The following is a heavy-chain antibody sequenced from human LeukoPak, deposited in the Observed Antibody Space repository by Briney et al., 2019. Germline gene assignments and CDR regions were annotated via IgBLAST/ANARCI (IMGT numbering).Heavy chain of an antibody. V-gene: IGHV3-30*14. CDR2: ISYDGSNK. D-gene: IGHD1-1*01. CDR1: GFTFSSNA. Sequence: GGSLRLSCAASGFTFSSNAMHWVRQAPGKGLEGVAVISYDGSNKYYADSVKGRFTISRDNSKNTLYLQMKSLRAEDTAVYYCAKTGNPATGDYWGQGTLVNVSS. CDR3: AKTGNPATGDY. J-gene: IGHJ4*02.